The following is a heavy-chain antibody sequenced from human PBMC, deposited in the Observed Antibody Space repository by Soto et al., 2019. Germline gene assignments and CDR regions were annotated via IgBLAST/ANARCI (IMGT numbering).Heavy chain of an antibody. V-gene: IGHV3-30*18. J-gene: IGHJ3*02. CDR3: AKDQTHAFDI. CDR2: ISDDGSNK. CDR1: GFTFSSYG. Sequence: QVQLVESGGGVVQPGRSLRLSCEASGFTFSSYGMYWVRQAPGKGLEWVAVISDDGSNKYYADSVKGRFTISKDNSKNTLYLQMNSLRVEDTAVYYCAKDQTHAFDIWGQGTVVTVSS.